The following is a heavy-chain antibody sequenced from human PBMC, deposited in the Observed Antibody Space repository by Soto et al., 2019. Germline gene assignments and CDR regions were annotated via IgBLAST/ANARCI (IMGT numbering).Heavy chain of an antibody. J-gene: IGHJ4*02. CDR3: ASANSLSRGSHFHY. Sequence: QVQLVQSGAEVKKPRSSVKVSCKAPGGTISSYAISWVRQAPGQGHEWMGGIIHTCGTANYAQKFEGRVTITADESTSTAYMELSSLISEDTAVYYCASANSLSRGSHFHYWGQETLVTVSS. CDR2: IIHTCGTA. D-gene: IGHD3-16*01. CDR1: GGTISSYA. V-gene: IGHV1-69*01.